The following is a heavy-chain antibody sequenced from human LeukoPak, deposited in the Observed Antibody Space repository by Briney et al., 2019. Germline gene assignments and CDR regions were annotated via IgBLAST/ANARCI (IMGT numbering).Heavy chain of an antibody. CDR1: GFTFSSYW. V-gene: IGHV3-74*01. D-gene: IGHD2-15*01. Sequence: PGGSLRLSCAASGFTFSSYWMHWVRQAPGKGLVWVSRINTDGSITNYADSVKGRFTISRDNAENTLYLQMNGLRAEDTAVYYCARVGGYCSGGSCYEGDWFDPWGQGTLVTVSS. CDR2: INTDGSIT. CDR3: ARVGGYCSGGSCYEGDWFDP. J-gene: IGHJ5*02.